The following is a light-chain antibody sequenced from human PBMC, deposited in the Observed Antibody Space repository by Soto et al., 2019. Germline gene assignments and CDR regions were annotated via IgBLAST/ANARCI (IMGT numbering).Light chain of an antibody. J-gene: IGKJ5*01. Sequence: EIVLTQPPGTPSLSPGERVTLSCRAIQTLTNTFLAWYQQRPGQSPRLLIYDASYRATGIPDRFSGSGSGTDFTLTISSLEPEDFAVYYCQQRSNWPPITFGQGTRLEIK. CDR3: QQRSNWPPIT. CDR1: QTLTNTF. V-gene: IGKV3-11*01. CDR2: DAS.